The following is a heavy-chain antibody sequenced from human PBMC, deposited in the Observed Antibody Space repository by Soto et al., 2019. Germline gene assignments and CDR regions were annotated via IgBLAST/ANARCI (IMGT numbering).Heavy chain of an antibody. CDR2: IIPIFGTA. V-gene: IGHV1-69*01. D-gene: IGHD2-2*01. CDR3: ARDRCSSTSCYRVSGYYYYGMDV. Sequence: QVQLVQSGAEVKKPGSSVKVSCKASGGTFSSYAISWVRQAPGQGLEWMGGIIPIFGTANYAQKFQGRVTITADESTSTAYMELSSLRSEDTAVYYCARDRCSSTSCYRVSGYYYYGMDVWGQGTTVTVSS. J-gene: IGHJ6*02. CDR1: GGTFSSYA.